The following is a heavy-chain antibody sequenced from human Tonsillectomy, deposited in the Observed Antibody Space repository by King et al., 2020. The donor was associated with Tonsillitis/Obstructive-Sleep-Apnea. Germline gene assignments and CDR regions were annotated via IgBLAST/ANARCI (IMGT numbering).Heavy chain of an antibody. V-gene: IGHV4-31*03. J-gene: IGHJ2*01. D-gene: IGHD5-24*01. CDR3: ARDQGDGDNPHSYFYL. Sequence: VQLQESGPGLVKPSQTLSLTCTVSGGSISSGGYYWTWIRQHPGKGLEWIGYIYSSGSTYYNPSLKRRVTMSVDTSKNQFSLRLSSMTAADTAVYYCARDQGDGDNPHSYFYLWGRGTLGTVSS. CDR2: IYSSGST. CDR1: GGSISSGGYY.